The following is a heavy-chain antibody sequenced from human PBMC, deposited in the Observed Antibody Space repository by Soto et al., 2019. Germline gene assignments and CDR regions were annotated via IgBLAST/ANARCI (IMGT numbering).Heavy chain of an antibody. V-gene: IGHV3-30*18. D-gene: IGHD4-17*01. CDR3: AKDFTPWFGDYFYYYYDMDV. CDR1: GFTFSSYG. Sequence: QVQLVESGGGVVQPGRSLRLSCAAAGFTFSSYGMHWVRQAPGTGLEWVAVMSYDGSKYYADTVKGRFTISRDNSKNTLYLQINSLRPEDTAVYYCAKDFTPWFGDYFYYYYDMDVWGQGTTVTVSS. J-gene: IGHJ6*02. CDR2: MSYDGSK.